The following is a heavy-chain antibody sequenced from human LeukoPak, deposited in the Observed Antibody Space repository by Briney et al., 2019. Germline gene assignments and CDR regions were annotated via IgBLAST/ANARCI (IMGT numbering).Heavy chain of an antibody. CDR1: GGSFSGYY. D-gene: IGHD6-19*01. Sequence: SETLSLTCAVYGGSFSGYYWSWIRQPPGKGLEWIGEINHSGSTNYNPSLKSRVTISVDTSKNQFSLKLSSVTAADTAVYYCARGPGDSSGWYLQHWGQRTMVTVSS. CDR2: INHSGST. CDR3: ARGPGDSSGWYLQH. V-gene: IGHV4-34*01. J-gene: IGHJ1*01.